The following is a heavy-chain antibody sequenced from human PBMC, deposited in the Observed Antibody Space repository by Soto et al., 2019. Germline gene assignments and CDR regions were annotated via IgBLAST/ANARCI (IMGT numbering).Heavy chain of an antibody. J-gene: IGHJ4*02. Sequence: QVQLVQSGAEVKKPGASVKVSCKASGYTFTSYGISWVRQAPGQGLEWMGWISAHNGNTNYAQKLQGRVTMTTDTARSTAYMELRGLGSDDTAVYCCVRPWVWELRTGFDYWGQGTLVTGSS. D-gene: IGHD1-26*01. CDR2: ISAHNGNT. CDR3: VRPWVWELRTGFDY. CDR1: GYTFTSYG. V-gene: IGHV1-18*01.